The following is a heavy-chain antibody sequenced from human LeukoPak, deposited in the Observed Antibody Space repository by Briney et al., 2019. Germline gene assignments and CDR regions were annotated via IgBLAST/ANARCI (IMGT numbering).Heavy chain of an antibody. CDR3: AKHVDSLCSDS. V-gene: IGHV3-23*01. CDR2: ISDGGHST. CDR1: GFNFTNYA. Sequence: PGGSLRLSCAASGFNFTNYAMNWVRQAPGKGVEWLSLISDGGHSTYYADSVKGRFTISRDNSKNTLYLQMNSLRADDTALYYCAKHVDSLCSDSWGQGTLVTVSS. J-gene: IGHJ4*02. D-gene: IGHD4-17*01.